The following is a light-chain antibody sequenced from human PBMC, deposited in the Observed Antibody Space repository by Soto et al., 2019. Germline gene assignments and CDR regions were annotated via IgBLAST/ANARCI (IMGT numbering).Light chain of an antibody. CDR2: GAS. V-gene: IGKV3-20*01. CDR3: QQYGSSPCT. CDR1: QSVSSSY. J-gene: IGKJ2*02. Sequence: EIVLTQSPGTLSLSPGERATLSCRASQSVSSSYLAWYQQKPGQAPRLLIYGASSRATGIPDRFSGSGSGTDFTLAISRLEPADFAVYYCQQYGSSPCTFGQGTKLEVK.